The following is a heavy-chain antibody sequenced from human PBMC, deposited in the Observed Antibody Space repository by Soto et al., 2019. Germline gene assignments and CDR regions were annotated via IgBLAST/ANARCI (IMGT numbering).Heavy chain of an antibody. CDR2: TNSDGSDT. Sequence: GGSLRLSCAASGFTFSSYWMNWVRQGPGKGLVWVSRTNSDGSDTSYADSVKGRFTISRDNAKNTLYLQMNSLRAEDTAVYYCARLDSSSWAFDYWGQGTLVTVSS. D-gene: IGHD6-13*01. CDR1: GFTFSSYW. V-gene: IGHV3-74*01. J-gene: IGHJ4*02. CDR3: ARLDSSSWAFDY.